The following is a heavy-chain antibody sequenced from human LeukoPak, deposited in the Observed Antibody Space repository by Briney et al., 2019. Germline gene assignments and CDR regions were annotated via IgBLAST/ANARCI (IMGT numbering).Heavy chain of an antibody. CDR3: ARRGSSSSLVYFDY. J-gene: IGHJ4*02. CDR1: GYSFTNYW. D-gene: IGHD6-6*01. CDR2: IYPGDSDT. V-gene: IGHV5-51*01. Sequence: GESLKISCKGSGYSFTNYWIVWVRQMPGKGLEWMAIIYPGDSDTRYSPSFQGQVTISADKSISTAYLRWSSLKASDTATYYCARRGSSSSLVYFDYWGQGTLVTVSS.